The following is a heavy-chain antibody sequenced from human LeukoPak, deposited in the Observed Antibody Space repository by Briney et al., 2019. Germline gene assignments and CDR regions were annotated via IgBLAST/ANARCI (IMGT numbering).Heavy chain of an antibody. CDR3: ARDSGTYDYFDY. V-gene: IGHV1-69*05. CDR1: GGTFSSYA. D-gene: IGHD1-26*01. CDR2: IIPIFGTA. J-gene: IGHJ4*02. Sequence: SVNVSCTASGGTFSSYAISWVRQAPGQGLEWMGGIIPIFGTANYAQKFQGRVTMTRDTSTSTVYMELSSLRSEDTALYYCARDSGTYDYFDYWGQGTLVTVSS.